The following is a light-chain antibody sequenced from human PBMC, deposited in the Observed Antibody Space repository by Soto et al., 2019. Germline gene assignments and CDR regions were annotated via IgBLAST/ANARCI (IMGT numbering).Light chain of an antibody. Sequence: EIQMTQSPSTLSSSAGDRVTLTCRVSQRTSNWLAWYQQKPGKAPKLLIYDGSTLQSGVPTRFSGSGSGTEFPLTSSSQQPDVFATYYRQQYNRYRTFGPGTKVEVK. CDR3: QQYNRYRT. CDR2: DGS. J-gene: IGKJ1*01. CDR1: QRTSNW. V-gene: IGKV1-5*01.